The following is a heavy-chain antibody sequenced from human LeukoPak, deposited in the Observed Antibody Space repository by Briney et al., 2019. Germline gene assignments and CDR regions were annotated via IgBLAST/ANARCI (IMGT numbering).Heavy chain of an antibody. CDR1: GGSLSSGFYY. D-gene: IGHD3-22*01. CDR3: ARTNYYDNSGYYWGSNAFDI. V-gene: IGHV4-39*07. CDR2: FYHSGST. Sequence: PSETLSLTCTVSGGSLSSGFYYWGWIRQPPGKGLEWIGSFYHSGSTYYNPSLKSRVTISVDTSKNHFSLKLSSVTAADTAVYYCARTNYYDNSGYYWGSNAFDIWGQGTMVTVSS. J-gene: IGHJ3*02.